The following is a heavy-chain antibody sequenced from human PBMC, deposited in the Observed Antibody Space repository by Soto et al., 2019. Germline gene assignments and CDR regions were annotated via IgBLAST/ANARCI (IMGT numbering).Heavy chain of an antibody. CDR1: TFNNYW. CDR2: INSDGTTT. J-gene: IGHJ6*02. CDR3: THCRGESCHGGYFGMDV. Sequence: TFNNYWMHWVRQSPGKGLVWVSRINSDGTTTAYADSVKGRFTISRDNSKNTLFLQMTSLRADDTAVYYCTHCRGESCHGGYFGMDVWGQGTTVTVSS. D-gene: IGHD2-15*01. V-gene: IGHV3-74*01.